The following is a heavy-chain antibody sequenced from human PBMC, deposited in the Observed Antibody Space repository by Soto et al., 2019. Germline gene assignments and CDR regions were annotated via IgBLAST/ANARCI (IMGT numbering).Heavy chain of an antibody. CDR2: ISAYNGNT. V-gene: IGHV1-18*01. D-gene: IGHD3-10*01. CDR3: ARGSGGLLWYGEQLDI. CDR1: GYTFTSYA. J-gene: IGHJ4*02. Sequence: QIQLVQSGAEVKKPGASVKVSCKASGYTFTSYAIGWVRQAPGQGLEWMGWISAYNGNTNHAQKFRGRVTMTTDSSTSTAYMEVRVLRSDDTAVYYCARGSGGLLWYGEQLDIWGQGTLVTVSS.